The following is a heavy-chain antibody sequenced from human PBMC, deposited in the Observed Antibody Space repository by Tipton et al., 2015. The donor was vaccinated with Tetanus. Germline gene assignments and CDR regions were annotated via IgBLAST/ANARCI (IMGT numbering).Heavy chain of an antibody. Sequence: SLRLSCAASGFTFSDYYMSWIRQAPGKGLEWVSYISSSGSTIYYADSVKGRFTISRDNAKNSLYLQMNSLRAEDTAVYYCARNILGGPGRRPGWFDPWGQGTLVPVSS. CDR3: ARNILGGPGRRPGWFDP. J-gene: IGHJ5*02. CDR2: ISSSGSTI. D-gene: IGHD2/OR15-2a*01. CDR1: GFTFSDYY. V-gene: IGHV3-11*01.